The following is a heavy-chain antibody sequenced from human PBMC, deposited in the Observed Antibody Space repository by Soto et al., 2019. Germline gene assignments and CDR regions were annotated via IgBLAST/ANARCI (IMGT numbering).Heavy chain of an antibody. CDR1: GGSISGSSYY. D-gene: IGHD6-19*01. CDR3: ASGGEGSIAVAG. J-gene: IGHJ4*02. CDR2: IYYTGRT. Sequence: QLQLQESGPGLVKPSETLSLTCTVSGGSISGSSYYWGWIRQPPGKGLEWIGAIYYTGRTYYKPSLKSRVTISVDTSKNPFSLKLNSVSAADTAVYYCASGGEGSIAVAGWGQGTLVTVSS. V-gene: IGHV4-39*01.